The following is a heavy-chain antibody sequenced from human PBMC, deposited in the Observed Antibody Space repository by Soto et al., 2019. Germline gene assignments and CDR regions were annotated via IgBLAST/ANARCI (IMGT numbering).Heavy chain of an antibody. CDR3: ARAGRYCTNGVCYSGYYYYGMDV. D-gene: IGHD2-8*01. V-gene: IGHV1-8*02. Sequence: QVQLVQSGAEVKKPGASVKVSCKASGYTFTGYYMHWVRQAPGQGLEWMGWINPNSGNTGYAQKFQGRVTMTRNTSISTAYMELSSLRSEDTAVYYCARAGRYCTNGVCYSGYYYYGMDVWGQGTTVTVSS. J-gene: IGHJ6*02. CDR1: GYTFTGYY. CDR2: INPNSGNT.